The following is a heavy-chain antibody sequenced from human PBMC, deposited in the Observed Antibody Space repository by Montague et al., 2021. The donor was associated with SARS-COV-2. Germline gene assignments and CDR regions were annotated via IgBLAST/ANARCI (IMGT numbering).Heavy chain of an antibody. D-gene: IGHD3-3*01. CDR2: IKQDGSEK. CDR3: ARDSFWSSYYTDYYGMDV. CDR1: GFTFSSYW. J-gene: IGHJ6*02. V-gene: IGHV3-7*01. Sequence: SLRLSCAASGFTFSSYWMSWVRQAPGKGLEWAANIKQDGSEKYYVDSVKGRFTISRDSAKNSLYLQMNSLRAEDTAVYYCARDSFWSSYYTDYYGMDVWGQGTTVTVSS.